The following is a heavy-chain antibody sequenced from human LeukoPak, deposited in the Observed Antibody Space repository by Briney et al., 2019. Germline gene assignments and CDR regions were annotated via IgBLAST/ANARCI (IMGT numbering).Heavy chain of an antibody. CDR3: ATDFAEAFDY. V-gene: IGHV3-23*01. CDR2: ITGTGGK. Sequence: GGSLRLSCAVSGFTLTNHGVSWVRQAPGKGLEWVSIITGTGGKYYGDSVKGRFVLSRDNSKNTVYMQMSSLRTEDTAVYYCATDFAEAFDYWGQGTLVTVSS. J-gene: IGHJ4*02. CDR1: GFTLTNHG.